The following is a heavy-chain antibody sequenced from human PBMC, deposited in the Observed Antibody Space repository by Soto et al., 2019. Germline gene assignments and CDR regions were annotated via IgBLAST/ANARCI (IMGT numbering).Heavy chain of an antibody. J-gene: IGHJ4*02. CDR2: IIPILGIA. Sequence: VNVSGNASGGTFSSYTISCVRQAPGQGLEWMGRIIPILGIANYAQKFQGRVTITADKSTSTAYMELSSLRSEDTAVYYCARDRGRLGDGDYYFDYWGQGTLVTVSS. CDR3: ARDRGRLGDGDYYFDY. CDR1: GGTFSSYT. D-gene: IGHD4-17*01. V-gene: IGHV1-69*10.